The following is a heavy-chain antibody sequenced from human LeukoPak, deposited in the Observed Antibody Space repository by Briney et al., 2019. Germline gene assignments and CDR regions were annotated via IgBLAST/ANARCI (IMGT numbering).Heavy chain of an antibody. CDR3: ASSGGRDRSIAAAGTLDY. Sequence: GGSLRLSCAASGFTVRSNYMSRVRQAPGKVLEWVSVIYSGGSTYYADSVKGRFTISRDNSKNTLYLQMNSLRAEDTAVYYCASSGGRDRSIAAAGTLDYWGQGTLVTVSS. V-gene: IGHV3-53*01. D-gene: IGHD6-13*01. CDR2: IYSGGST. J-gene: IGHJ4*02. CDR1: GFTVRSNY.